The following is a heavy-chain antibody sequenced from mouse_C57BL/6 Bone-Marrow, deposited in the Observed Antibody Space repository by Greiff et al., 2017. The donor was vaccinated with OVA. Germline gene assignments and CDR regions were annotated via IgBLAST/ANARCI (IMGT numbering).Heavy chain of an antibody. J-gene: IGHJ2*01. V-gene: IGHV14-4*01. D-gene: IGHD4-1*01. Sequence: EVQGVESGAELVRPGASVKLSCTASGFNIKDDYMHWVKQRPEQGLEWIGWIDPENGDTEYASKFQGKATITADTSSNTAYLQLSSLTSEDTAVYYCTTELGRFDYWGQGTTLTVSS. CDR3: TTELGRFDY. CDR2: IDPENGDT. CDR1: GFNIKDDY.